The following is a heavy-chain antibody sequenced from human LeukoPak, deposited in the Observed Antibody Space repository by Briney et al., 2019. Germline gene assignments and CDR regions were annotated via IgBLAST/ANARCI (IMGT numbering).Heavy chain of an antibody. D-gene: IGHD3-10*01. CDR2: IRYDGSNK. J-gene: IGHJ5*02. V-gene: IGHV3-30*02. Sequence: GGSLRLSCAASGFTFSSYGMHWVRQPPGKGLEWVAFIRYDGSNKYYADSVKGRFTISRDNSKNTLYLQMNSLRAEDTAVYYCARGAFPDYYGSGSYYSWFDPWGQGTLVTVSS. CDR1: GFTFSSYG. CDR3: ARGAFPDYYGSGSYYSWFDP.